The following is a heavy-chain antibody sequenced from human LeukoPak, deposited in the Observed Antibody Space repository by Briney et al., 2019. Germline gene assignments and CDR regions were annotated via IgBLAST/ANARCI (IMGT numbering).Heavy chain of an antibody. Sequence: ASVKVSCKVSGYTLTELSMHWVRPAPGKGLEWMGGFDPEDGETIYAQKFQGRVTMTEDTSTDTAYMELSSLRSEDTAVYYCATDLDSSGYYLGAFDIWGQGTMVTVSS. CDR3: ATDLDSSGYYLGAFDI. J-gene: IGHJ3*02. CDR1: GYTLTELS. CDR2: FDPEDGET. V-gene: IGHV1-24*01. D-gene: IGHD3-22*01.